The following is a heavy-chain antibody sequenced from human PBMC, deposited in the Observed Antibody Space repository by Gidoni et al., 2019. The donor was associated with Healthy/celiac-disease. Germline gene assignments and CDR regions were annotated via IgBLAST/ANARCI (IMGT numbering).Heavy chain of an antibody. CDR2: ISWNSGSI. D-gene: IGHD1-26*01. J-gene: IGHJ4*02. CDR3: AKDSAPRLWSYGDGYFDY. CDR1: GFTFDDYD. V-gene: IGHV3-9*01. Sequence: EVQLVESGGGLVQPGRSLRLSCAASGFTFDDYDMHWVRKAPGKGLEWVSGISWNSGSIGYADSVKGRFTISRDNAKNSLYLQMNSLRAEDTALYYCAKDSAPRLWSYGDGYFDYWGQGTLVTVSS.